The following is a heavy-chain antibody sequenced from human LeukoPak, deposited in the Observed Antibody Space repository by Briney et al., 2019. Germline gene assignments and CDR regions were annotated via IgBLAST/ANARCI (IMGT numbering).Heavy chain of an antibody. J-gene: IGHJ6*03. CDR2: SRNKANSYTT. V-gene: IGHV3-72*01. D-gene: IGHD2-8*01. CDR3: ARDRGGRAMVYTREKDYYYMDV. Sequence: VGTLRLSCAASGFTFSDHYMDWVRQAPGKGLEWVGRSRNKANSYTTEYAASVKGRFTISRDESKNSLYLQMNTLRAEDTGVYYCARDRGGRAMVYTREKDYYYMDVWGKGTTVTVSS. CDR1: GFTFSDHY.